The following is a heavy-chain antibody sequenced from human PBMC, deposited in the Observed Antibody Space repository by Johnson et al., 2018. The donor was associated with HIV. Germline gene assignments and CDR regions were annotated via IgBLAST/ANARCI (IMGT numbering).Heavy chain of an antibody. CDR3: ARATTYYYDTRQDAFDI. D-gene: IGHD3-22*01. CDR1: GFTFSSYG. CDR2: IRYDGSNK. J-gene: IGHJ3*02. Sequence: QVQLVESGGGVVQPGGSLRLSCAASGFTFSSYGMHWVRQAPGKGLEWVAFIRYDGSNKYYADSVKGRFTISRDNSKNTLYLQMNNLRADDTAVYYCARATTYYYDTRQDAFDIWGQGTMVTVSS. V-gene: IGHV3-30*02.